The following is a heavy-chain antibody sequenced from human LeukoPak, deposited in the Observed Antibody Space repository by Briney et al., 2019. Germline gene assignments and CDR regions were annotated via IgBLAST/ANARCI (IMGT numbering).Heavy chain of an antibody. CDR1: GYTFTGYY. Sequence: ASVKVSCKASGYTFTGYYMHWVRQAPGQGLEWMGWISAYNGNTNYAQKLQGRVTMTTDTSTSTAYMELRSLRSDDTAVYYCARGIREQWLVPHFDYWGQGTLVTVSS. CDR2: ISAYNGNT. J-gene: IGHJ4*02. V-gene: IGHV1-18*04. CDR3: ARGIREQWLVPHFDY. D-gene: IGHD6-19*01.